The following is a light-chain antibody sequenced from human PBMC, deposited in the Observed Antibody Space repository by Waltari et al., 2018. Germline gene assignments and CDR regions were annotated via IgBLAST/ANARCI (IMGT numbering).Light chain of an antibody. CDR3: QQYSDLWT. CDR1: QSVTSS. CDR2: GAS. J-gene: IGKJ1*01. Sequence: IVLTQSPGTLSLSPGERATLSCRASQSVTSSLAWYHQKPGQAPKLLIYGASTRATDIPDRFSGSGSGVDFTLTISSLAPEDFGIYFCQQYSDLWTFGQGTKVEMK. V-gene: IGKV3-20*01.